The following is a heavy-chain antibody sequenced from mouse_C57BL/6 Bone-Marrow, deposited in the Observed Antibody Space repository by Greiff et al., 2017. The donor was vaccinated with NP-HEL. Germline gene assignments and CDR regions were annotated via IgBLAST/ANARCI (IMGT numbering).Heavy chain of an antibody. CDR3: ARPLYYCGNLFAY. D-gene: IGHD1-1*01. Sequence: QVQLQQPGAELVMPGASVKLSCKASGYTFTSYWMHWVKQRPGQGLEWIGEIDPSDSYTNYNQKFKGKSTLTVENSSSTAYMQLSSLTSEDAAVYCCARPLYYCGNLFAYWGQGTLVTVSA. CDR2: IDPSDSYT. CDR1: GYTFTSYW. J-gene: IGHJ3*01. V-gene: IGHV1-69*01.